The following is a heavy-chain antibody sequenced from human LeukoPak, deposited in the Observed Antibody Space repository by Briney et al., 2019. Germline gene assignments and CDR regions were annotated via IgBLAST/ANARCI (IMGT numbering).Heavy chain of an antibody. CDR3: ASIYYDGYGYYHFNY. J-gene: IGHJ4*02. D-gene: IGHD3-22*01. V-gene: IGHV4-34*01. CDR1: GGSFSGYY. CDR2: INHSGST. Sequence: PSETLSLTCAVYGGSFSGYYCSWIRQPPGKGLEWIGEINHSGSTNYNPSLKSRVTISVDTSQNQFSLKLTSVTTADTAVYYCASIYYDGYGYYHFNYWGQGTLVTVSS.